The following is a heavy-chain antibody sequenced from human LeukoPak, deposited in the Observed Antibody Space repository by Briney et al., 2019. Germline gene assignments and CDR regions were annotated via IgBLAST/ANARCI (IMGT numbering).Heavy chain of an antibody. Sequence: SETLSLTCTVSGASTGSRTYYWDWFRQPPGKGLEWIGNIYYGGSTHYNPSLKSRVTISVDTSKNQFSLKLNSVTAADTAVYYCATHRGGGSGDYENAFEIWGQGTMVTVSS. V-gene: IGHV4-39*01. CDR3: ATHRGGGSGDYENAFEI. D-gene: IGHD4-17*01. CDR2: IYYGGST. J-gene: IGHJ3*02. CDR1: GASTGSRTYY.